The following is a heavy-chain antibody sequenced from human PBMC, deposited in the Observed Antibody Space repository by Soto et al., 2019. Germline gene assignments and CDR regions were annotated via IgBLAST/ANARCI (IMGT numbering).Heavy chain of an antibody. CDR1: GGSISSGNYY. CDR3: ATMGTPVTGLYYFDY. Sequence: SETLSLTCSVSGGSISSGNYYWSWIRQPPGKGLEWIGFISYSGTTHYSASLRSRVSISVDTSKNQFSLDLSSVTAADTAVYYCATMGTPVTGLYYFDYWGQGTLVTVSS. J-gene: IGHJ4*02. D-gene: IGHD4-17*01. CDR2: ISYSGTT. V-gene: IGHV4-30-4*01.